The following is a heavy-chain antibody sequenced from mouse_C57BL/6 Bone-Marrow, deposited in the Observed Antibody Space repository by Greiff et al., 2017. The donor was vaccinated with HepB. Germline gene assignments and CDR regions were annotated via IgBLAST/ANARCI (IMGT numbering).Heavy chain of an antibody. CDR3: ARGYYYGSSYDYAMDY. D-gene: IGHD1-1*01. CDR1: GYSITSGYY. J-gene: IGHJ4*01. V-gene: IGHV3-6*01. CDR2: ISYDGSN. Sequence: DVQLQESGPGLVKPSQSLSLTCSVTGYSITSGYYWNWIRQFPGNKLEWMGYISYDGSNNYNPSLKNRISITRDTSKNQFFLKLNSVTTEDTATYYCARGYYYGSSYDYAMDYWGQGTSVTVSS.